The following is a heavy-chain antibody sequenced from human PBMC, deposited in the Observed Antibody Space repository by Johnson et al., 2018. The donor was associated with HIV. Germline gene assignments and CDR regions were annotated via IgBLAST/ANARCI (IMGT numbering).Heavy chain of an antibody. Sequence: MLLVESGGGLVQPGGSLRLSCAASGVTFSNYAVSWVRQAPGKGLEWVSAISGSGDTAYYADSVKGRFTISRDSSKNSLYLQMNSLRAEDTAVYYCARTQRVTMIVVSLGACDIWGQGTMVTVSS. D-gene: IGHD3-22*01. V-gene: IGHV3-23*04. CDR3: ARTQRVTMIVVSLGACDI. CDR2: ISGSGDTA. CDR1: GVTFSNYA. J-gene: IGHJ3*02.